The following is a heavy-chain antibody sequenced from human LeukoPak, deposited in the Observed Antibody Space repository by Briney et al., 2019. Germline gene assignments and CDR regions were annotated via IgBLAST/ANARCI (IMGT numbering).Heavy chain of an antibody. CDR1: RLTFSSYA. CDR2: ISYEGSNK. J-gene: IGHJ4*02. V-gene: IGHV3-30-3*01. D-gene: IGHD6-13*01. CDR3: ARGGGYSSSWYHRNSQTFYFDY. Sequence: PGRSLRLSCAASRLTFSSYAMHWVRQAPGKGLEWVAVISYEGSNKFYADSVKGRFTISRDNSKNTLYLQMNSLRAEDTAVYYCARGGGYSSSWYHRNSQTFYFDYWGQGTLVTVSS.